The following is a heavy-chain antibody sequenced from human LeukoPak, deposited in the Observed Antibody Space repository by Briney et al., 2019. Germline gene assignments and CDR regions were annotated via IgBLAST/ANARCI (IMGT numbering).Heavy chain of an antibody. CDR1: GGSFSGYY. CDR3: ARGRWNTALF. Sequence: SSETLSLTCAVYGGSFSGYYWSCIRQPPGKGLEWIGEINHSGSTNYNPSLKSRVTISVDTSKNQFSLKLSSVTAADTAVYYCARGRWNTALFWGQGALVTVSS. CDR2: INHSGST. D-gene: IGHD5-18*01. V-gene: IGHV4-34*01. J-gene: IGHJ4*02.